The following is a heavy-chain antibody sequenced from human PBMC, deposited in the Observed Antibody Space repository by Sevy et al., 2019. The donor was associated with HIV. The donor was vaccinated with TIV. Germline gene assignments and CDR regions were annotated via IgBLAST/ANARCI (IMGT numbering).Heavy chain of an antibody. J-gene: IGHJ4*02. Sequence: GGSLRLSCAASGFTFSSHAMSWVRQAPGKGLEGVSAISDSGTTTYYEDSVKGRFTISRDNSKNTLYRQMDGLRAEDTAIYYCARAFTGGYQQPFDYWGQGTLVTVSS. V-gene: IGHV3-23*01. D-gene: IGHD1-26*01. CDR3: ARAFTGGYQQPFDY. CDR2: ISDSGTTT. CDR1: GFTFSSHA.